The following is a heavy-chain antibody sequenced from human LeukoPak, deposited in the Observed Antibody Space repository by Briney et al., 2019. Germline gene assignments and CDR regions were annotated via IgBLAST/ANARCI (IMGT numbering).Heavy chain of an antibody. V-gene: IGHV3-30*02. Sequence: GGSLRLSCAASAFTFSNYDMHWVRQAPGKGLEWVAFIRYDGSNKYYADLVEGRFTISRDNSKNTLYLLMNSLRAEDTAAYYCAKDSGSYYTSDYWGQGTLVTVSS. CDR2: IRYDGSNK. CDR3: AKDSGSYYTSDY. CDR1: AFTFSNYD. D-gene: IGHD3-10*01. J-gene: IGHJ4*02.